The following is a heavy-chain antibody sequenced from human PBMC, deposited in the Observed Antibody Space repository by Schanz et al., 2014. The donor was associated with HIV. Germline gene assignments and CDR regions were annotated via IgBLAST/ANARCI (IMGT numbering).Heavy chain of an antibody. CDR2: ISTGGERT. J-gene: IGHJ4*02. Sequence: VQLVESGGGVVQPGRSLRLSCVASGFPFSNFAMSWVRQDPGTGLEWVSAISTGGERTFYADSVKGRFTISRDNSKNTLYLQMNSLRAEDTAIYHCGTYNYGSGHDYWGQGTLVTVSS. CDR1: GFPFSNFA. CDR3: GTYNYGSGHDY. D-gene: IGHD3-10*01. V-gene: IGHV3-23*04.